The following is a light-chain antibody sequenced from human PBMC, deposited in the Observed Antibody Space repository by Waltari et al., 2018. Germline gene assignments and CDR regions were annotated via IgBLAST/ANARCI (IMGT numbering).Light chain of an antibody. CDR2: RSD. CDR3: ASWDDSLNGHWV. CDR1: ASNIGGTL. V-gene: IGLV1-44*01. J-gene: IGLJ3*02. Sequence: QSVLTQPPSASGTPGQSVTIPCSGGASNIGGTLVHRSQQPPGKAPKLLIYRSDRRPSGVPDRFSGSKSGTSASLASSGLQSEDEADYFCASWDDSLNGHWVFGGGTKVTVL.